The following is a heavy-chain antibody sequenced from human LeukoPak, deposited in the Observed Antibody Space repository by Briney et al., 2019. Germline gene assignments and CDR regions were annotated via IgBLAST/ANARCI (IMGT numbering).Heavy chain of an antibody. CDR2: FDPEDGET. D-gene: IGHD3-22*01. V-gene: IGHV1-24*01. Sequence: ASVKVSCKVSGYTLTELSMHGVRQAPGKGLEWMGGFDPEDGETIYAQKFQGRVTMTEDTSTDTAYMELSSLRSEDTAVYYCATLPPTYYDSSGYYKGAFDIWGQGTMVTVSS. J-gene: IGHJ3*02. CDR3: ATLPPTYYDSSGYYKGAFDI. CDR1: GYTLTELS.